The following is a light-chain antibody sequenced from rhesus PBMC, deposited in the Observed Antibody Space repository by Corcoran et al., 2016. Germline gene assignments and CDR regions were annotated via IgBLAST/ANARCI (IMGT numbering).Light chain of an antibody. CDR3: QQTDTFSA. CDR1: QSVGNY. J-gene: IGKJ4*01. CDR2: GAS. V-gene: IGKV3-24*04. Sequence: ETVVTQSPATLSLSPGERATLSCRASQSVGNYLAWYQQKPGQAPRLLIYGASSRATGIPDRVSGSGSGTDFTLTIRSLEPEDVGVYYCQQTDTFSAFGGGTKVELK.